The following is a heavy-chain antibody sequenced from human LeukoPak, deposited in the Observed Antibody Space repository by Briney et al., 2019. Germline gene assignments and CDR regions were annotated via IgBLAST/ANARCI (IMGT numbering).Heavy chain of an antibody. CDR3: ARGMVGGNHLCPGY. CDR1: GYTFTGYF. V-gene: IGHV1-2*02. CDR2: INPNSGDA. J-gene: IGHJ4*02. D-gene: IGHD4-23*01. Sequence: ASVKVSCKASGYTFTGYFMHWVRQAPGQGLEWMGWINPNSGDANYAQKFQGRVTMTRDTSISTAYMELSRLRSDDTAVYYCARGMVGGNHLCPGYWGQGTLVTVSS.